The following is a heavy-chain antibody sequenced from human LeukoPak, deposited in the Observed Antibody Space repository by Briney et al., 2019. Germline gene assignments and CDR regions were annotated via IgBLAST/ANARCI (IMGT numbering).Heavy chain of an antibody. CDR2: INPKSGDT. V-gene: IGHV1-2*04. J-gene: IGHJ4*02. D-gene: IGHD3-16*01. CDR3: ARDRGPQWWGSFDY. Sequence: AAVKVSCKASGYTFTDYYIHLLRQVPGQGLEWMGWINPKSGDTNFVQKFQGWVTMTRDTSIGTAYLELSRLTSDDTAVYYCARDRGPQWWGSFDYWGQGTLVTVSS. CDR1: GYTFTDYY.